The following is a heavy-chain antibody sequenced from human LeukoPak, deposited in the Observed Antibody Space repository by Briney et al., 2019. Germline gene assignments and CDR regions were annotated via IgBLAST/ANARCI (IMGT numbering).Heavy chain of an antibody. V-gene: IGHV1-2*02. D-gene: IGHD3-10*01. CDR2: INPKSGGT. J-gene: IGHJ3*02. CDR1: GYTFTGYY. CDR3: ARNLWFGESSDAFDI. Sequence: VASVKVSCKASGYTFTGYYMHWVRQAPGQGLEWMGWINPKSGGTNYAQKFQGRVTMTRDTSISTAYMELSRLRSDDSAVYYCARNLWFGESSDAFDIWGQGTMVTVSS.